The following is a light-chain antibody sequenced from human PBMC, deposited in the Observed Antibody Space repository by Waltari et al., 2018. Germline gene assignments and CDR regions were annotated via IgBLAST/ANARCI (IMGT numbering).Light chain of an antibody. CDR2: GAS. CDR1: QTVRSR. V-gene: IGKV3-15*01. Sequence: EIVMTQSPATLSVTPGERATLSCRASQTVRSRVAWYQQKPGQAPRLLIYGASTRATGIPARFSGSGSGTEFTLTISSLQSEDFAVYHCQHYDGWPRWTFGQGTKVEIK. J-gene: IGKJ1*01. CDR3: QHYDGWPRWT.